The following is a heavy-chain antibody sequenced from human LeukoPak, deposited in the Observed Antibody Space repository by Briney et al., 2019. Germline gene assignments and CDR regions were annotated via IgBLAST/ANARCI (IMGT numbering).Heavy chain of an antibody. V-gene: IGHV4-31*03. CDR2: IYYSGST. J-gene: IGHJ4*02. Sequence: SQTLSLTCTVSGGSISSGGYYWSWIRQHPGKGLEWIGYIYYSGSTYYNPSLKSRVTISVDTSKNQFSLKLSSVTAADTAVYYCARGPYDYVWGSYRYGDSYFDYWGQGTLVTVSS. CDR3: ARGPYDYVWGSYRYGDSYFDY. D-gene: IGHD3-16*02. CDR1: GGSISSGGYY.